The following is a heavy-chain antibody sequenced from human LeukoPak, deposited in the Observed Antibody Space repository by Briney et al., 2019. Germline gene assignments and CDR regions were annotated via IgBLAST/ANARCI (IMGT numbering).Heavy chain of an antibody. CDR1: GFTFSSYA. J-gene: IGHJ4*02. Sequence: GGSLRLSCAAPGFTFSSYAMSWVRQAPGKGLEWVSAISGSGGSTYYADSVKGRFTISRDNSKNTLYLQMNSLRAEDTAVYYCAKDLYYDSSGLDYWGQGTLVTVSS. D-gene: IGHD3-22*01. V-gene: IGHV3-23*01. CDR3: AKDLYYDSSGLDY. CDR2: ISGSGGST.